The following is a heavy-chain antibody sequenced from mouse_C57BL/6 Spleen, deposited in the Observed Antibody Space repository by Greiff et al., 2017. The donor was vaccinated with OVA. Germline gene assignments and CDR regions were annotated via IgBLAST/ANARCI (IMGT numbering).Heavy chain of an antibody. CDR3: ARGGGSCYYFGY. Sequence: VQLQQSGPELVKPGASVKISCKASGYAFSSSWMHWVKQRPGPGLEWIGRIYPGDVDTNYNWKFKGKATLTADKSSSTAYMQLSILTSEDSSFYVCARGGGSCYYFGYWGQGTTLTVAS. D-gene: IGHD3-2*02. CDR1: GYAFSSSW. J-gene: IGHJ2*01. V-gene: IGHV1-82*01. CDR2: IYPGDVDT.